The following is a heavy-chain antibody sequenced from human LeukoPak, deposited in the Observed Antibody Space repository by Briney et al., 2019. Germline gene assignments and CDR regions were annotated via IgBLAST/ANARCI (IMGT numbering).Heavy chain of an antibody. CDR3: ARERAAAGTRWFDP. Sequence: GGSLRLSCAASGFTFSSYWMHWVRQAPGKGLVWVSRINSDGSSTSYAGSVKGRFTISRDNAKNTLYLQMSSLRAEDTAVYYCARERAAAGTRWFDPWGQGTLVTVSS. CDR1: GFTFSSYW. J-gene: IGHJ5*02. D-gene: IGHD6-13*01. V-gene: IGHV3-74*01. CDR2: INSDGSST.